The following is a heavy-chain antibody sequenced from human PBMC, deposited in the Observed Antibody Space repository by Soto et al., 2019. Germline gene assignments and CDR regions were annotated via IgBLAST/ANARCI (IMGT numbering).Heavy chain of an antibody. CDR1: GFTFSDDW. Sequence: PGGSLRLSCAASGFTFSDDWMHWVRQAAGKGLVWVSRINMDGSSTNYADSVKGRFTISRDNAKNTLYLQMNSLRVDDTAVYYCARGPRGLYHHDYYYMDVWGKGTTVTVSS. J-gene: IGHJ6*03. CDR3: ARGPRGLYHHDYYYMDV. V-gene: IGHV3-74*01. CDR2: INMDGSST. D-gene: IGHD2-2*01.